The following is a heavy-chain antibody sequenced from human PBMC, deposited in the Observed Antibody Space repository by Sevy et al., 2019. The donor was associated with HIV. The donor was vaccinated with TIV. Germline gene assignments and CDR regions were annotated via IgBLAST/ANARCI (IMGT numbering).Heavy chain of an antibody. D-gene: IGHD2-2*01. CDR1: GYSISSGYY. J-gene: IGHJ4*02. Sequence: SETLSLTCAVSGYSISSGYYWGWIRQPPGKGLEWIGSIYHSGSTYYNPSLRNRVTISVDTSKNQFSLKLSSVTAADTAVYYCARRGLRPVPLTIGFDYWGQGTLVTVSS. CDR2: IYHSGST. CDR3: ARRGLRPVPLTIGFDY. V-gene: IGHV4-38-2*01.